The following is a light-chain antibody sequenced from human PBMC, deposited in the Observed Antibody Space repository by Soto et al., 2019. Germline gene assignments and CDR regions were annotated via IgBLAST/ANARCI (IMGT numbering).Light chain of an antibody. V-gene: IGKV3-15*01. CDR3: QQYDNWPIT. J-gene: IGKJ5*01. CDR2: DAS. CDR1: QSVSGK. Sequence: EVLMTQSPATLSVSPGERATLSCRASQSVSGKLAWYQQKPGQAPRLLIYDASTRATGIPARFSGSGSGTEFTLTISGLQSEDFAIYYCQQYDNWPITFGQGTRLEI.